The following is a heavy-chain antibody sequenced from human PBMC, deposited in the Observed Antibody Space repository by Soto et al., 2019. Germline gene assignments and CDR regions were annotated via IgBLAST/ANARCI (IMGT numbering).Heavy chain of an antibody. D-gene: IGHD2-15*01. V-gene: IGHV3-30-3*01. CDR1: GFTFNTYA. CDR2: ISYDGSNK. J-gene: IGHJ6*02. CDR3: ARTRMLAYYYGMDV. Sequence: QVQLVESGGGVVQPGRSLRLSCAASGFTFNTYAMHWVRQAPGKGLEWVVVISYDGSNKYYADSVKGRFTISRDNSKNTLYLQMNSLRTEDTAVYYCARTRMLAYYYGMDVWGQGTTVTVSS.